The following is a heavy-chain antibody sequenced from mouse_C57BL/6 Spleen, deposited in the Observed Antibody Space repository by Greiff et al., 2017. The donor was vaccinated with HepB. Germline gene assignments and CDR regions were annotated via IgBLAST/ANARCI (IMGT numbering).Heavy chain of an antibody. Sequence: EVQLQQSGPELVKPGASVKISCKASGYTFTDYYMNWVKQSHGKSLEWIGDINPNNGGTSYNQKFKGKATLTVDKSSSTAYMELRSLTSEDSAVYYCAKDRQLRLRYAMDYWGQGTSVTVSS. D-gene: IGHD3-2*02. CDR1: GYTFTDYY. V-gene: IGHV1-26*01. CDR3: AKDRQLRLRYAMDY. CDR2: INPNNGGT. J-gene: IGHJ4*01.